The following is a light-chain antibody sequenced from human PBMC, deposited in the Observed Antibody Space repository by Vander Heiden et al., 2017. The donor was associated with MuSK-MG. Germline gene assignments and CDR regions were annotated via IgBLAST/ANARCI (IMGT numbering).Light chain of an antibody. J-gene: IGKJ2*01. CDR3: RLRDSNPHT. CDR1: QSISSY. Sequence: DIQMTQSPSSLSASVGDRVTITCRASQSISSYLNWYQQKPGKAPKLLIYAASSLQSGVPSRFSGSGSATDFTLTIIRLQPEDFATYYCRLRDSNPHTFGQGTKLEIK. V-gene: IGKV1-39*01. CDR2: AAS.